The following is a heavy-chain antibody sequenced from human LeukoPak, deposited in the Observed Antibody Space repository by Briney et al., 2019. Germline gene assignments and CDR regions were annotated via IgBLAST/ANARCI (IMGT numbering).Heavy chain of an antibody. V-gene: IGHV4-4*02. Sequence: SETLSLTCAVSGGSISSSNWWSWVRQPPGKGLEWIGEIYHSGSTNYNPSLKSRVTISVDKSKNQFSLKLSSVTAADTAVYYCARDNRDSGSLNWFDPWGQGTLVTVSS. CDR3: ARDNRDSGSLNWFDP. J-gene: IGHJ5*02. D-gene: IGHD1-26*01. CDR1: GGSISSSNW. CDR2: IYHSGST.